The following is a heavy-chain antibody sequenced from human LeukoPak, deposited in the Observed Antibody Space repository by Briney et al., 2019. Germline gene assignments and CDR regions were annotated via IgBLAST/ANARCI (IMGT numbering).Heavy chain of an antibody. CDR3: ARDQLYYGSDNNWFDP. D-gene: IGHD3-10*01. J-gene: IGHJ5*02. CDR1: GFTFSSYS. CDR2: ISSSSSYI. Sequence: GGSLRLSCAASGFTFSSYSMNWVRQAPGKGLEWVSSISSSSSYIYYADSVKGRFTISRDNAKNSLYLQMNSLRAEDTAVYYCARDQLYYGSDNNWFDPWGQGTLVAVSS. V-gene: IGHV3-21*01.